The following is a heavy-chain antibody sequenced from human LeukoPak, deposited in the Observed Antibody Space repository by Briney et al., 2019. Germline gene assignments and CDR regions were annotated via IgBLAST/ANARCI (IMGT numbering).Heavy chain of an antibody. CDR1: GYTFTGYY. CDR3: AREGDTAMDTNWFDP. CDR2: INPNSGGT. J-gene: IGHJ5*02. V-gene: IGHV1-2*02. Sequence: GASVKVSCKTSGYTFTGYYMHWVRQAPGQGLEWMGWINPNSGGTKYAQKFQARVTMTRDTSISTGYMELSRLRSDDTAVYYCAREGDTAMDTNWFDPWGQRTLVTVSS. D-gene: IGHD5-18*01.